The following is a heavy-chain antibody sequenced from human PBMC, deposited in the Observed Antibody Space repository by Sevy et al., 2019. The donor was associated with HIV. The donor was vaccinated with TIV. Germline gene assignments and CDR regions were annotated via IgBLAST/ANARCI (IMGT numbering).Heavy chain of an antibody. J-gene: IGHJ4*02. D-gene: IGHD3-22*01. CDR1: GFTFSNYA. CDR3: AGGGYYYDSAAYYALDS. V-gene: IGHV3-33*01. CDR2: IWSDGRFE. Sequence: GGSLRLSCAATGFTFSNYAMHWVRQTPGKGLEWVAIIWSDGRFENHGDSVNGRFTISRDNSKNTLYLQMNNVRVEDAAVDYCAGGGYYYDSAAYYALDSWGQGTLVTVSS.